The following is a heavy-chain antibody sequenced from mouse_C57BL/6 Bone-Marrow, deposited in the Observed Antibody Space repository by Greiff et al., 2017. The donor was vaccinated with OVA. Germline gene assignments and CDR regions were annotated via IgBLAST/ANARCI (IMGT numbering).Heavy chain of an antibody. J-gene: IGHJ2*01. D-gene: IGHD3-1*01. Sequence: EVQLQESGPGLVKPSQSLSLTCSVTGYSITSGYYWNWIRQFPGNKLEWMGYISYDGSNNYNPSLKNRISITRDTSKNQFFLKLNSVTTEDTATYYCARGGSYFGYWGQGTTLTVSS. CDR2: ISYDGSN. CDR1: GYSITSGYY. V-gene: IGHV3-6*01. CDR3: ARGGSYFGY.